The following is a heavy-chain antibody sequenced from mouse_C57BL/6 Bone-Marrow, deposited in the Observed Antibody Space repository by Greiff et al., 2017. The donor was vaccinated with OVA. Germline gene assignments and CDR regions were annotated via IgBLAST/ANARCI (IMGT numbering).Heavy chain of an antibody. CDR2: IYPRSGNT. V-gene: IGHV1-81*01. J-gene: IGHJ4*01. D-gene: IGHD3-2*02. CDR3: ARRRQLRRGAMDY. CDR1: GYTFTSYG. Sequence: VKLMESGAELARPGASVKLSCKASGYTFTSYGISWVKQRTGQGLEWIGEIYPRSGNTYYNEKFKGKATLTADKSSSTAYMELRSLTSEDSAVYFCARRRQLRRGAMDYWGQGTSVTVSS.